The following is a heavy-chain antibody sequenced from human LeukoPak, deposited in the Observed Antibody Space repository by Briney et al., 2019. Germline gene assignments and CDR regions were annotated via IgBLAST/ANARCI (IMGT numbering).Heavy chain of an antibody. CDR1: GFPFSRYA. D-gene: IGHD3-3*01. Sequence: GGSLRLPFAAFGFPFSRYAMTWVRHTPGKGLGWVSDTSGSGVTTYYAASVKGRFSIYRDNSKNTLYLQMNSLRAEDTAVYYCAKAPNYVFWSANACWGQGTLVTVS. J-gene: IGHJ4*02. CDR3: AKAPNYVFWSANAC. V-gene: IGHV3-23*01. CDR2: TSGSGVTT.